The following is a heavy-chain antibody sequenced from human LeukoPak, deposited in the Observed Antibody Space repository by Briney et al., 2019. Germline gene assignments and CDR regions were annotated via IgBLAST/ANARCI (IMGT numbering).Heavy chain of an antibody. CDR1: SYTFTTYG. V-gene: IGHV1-18*01. CDR3: ANMVRGAQFDY. J-gene: IGHJ4*02. Sequence: ASVKVSCKASSYTFTTYGISWVRQAPGQGLEWMGWISAYNGNTNYAQKLQGRVTMTTDTSTSTAYMELRSLRSDDTAVYYCANMVRGAQFDYWGQGTLVTVSS. CDR2: ISAYNGNT. D-gene: IGHD3-10*01.